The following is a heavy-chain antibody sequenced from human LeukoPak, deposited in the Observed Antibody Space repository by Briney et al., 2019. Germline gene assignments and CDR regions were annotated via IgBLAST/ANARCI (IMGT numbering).Heavy chain of an antibody. CDR3: ARDRSYDILTGYSVSEASGMDA. J-gene: IGHJ6*02. Sequence: PSETLSLTCTVSGGSISSYYWSWIRQPPGKGLEWIGYIYYSGSTNYNPSLKSRVTISVDTSKNQFSLKLSSVTAADTAVYYCARDRSYDILTGYSVSEASGMDAWGQGTTVTVSS. D-gene: IGHD3-9*01. CDR1: GGSISSYY. CDR2: IYYSGST. V-gene: IGHV4-59*01.